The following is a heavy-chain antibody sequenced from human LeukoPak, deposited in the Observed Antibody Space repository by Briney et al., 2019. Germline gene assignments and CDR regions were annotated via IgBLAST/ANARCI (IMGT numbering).Heavy chain of an antibody. CDR1: GFTFSSYA. V-gene: IGHV3-30-3*01. CDR3: ATHGIFGVALEYDAFDI. D-gene: IGHD3-3*01. CDR2: ISYDGSNK. Sequence: GGSLRLSCAASGFTFSSYAMHWVRQAPGKELEWVAVISYDGSNKYYADSVKGRFTTSRDNSKNTLYLQMNSLRAEDTAVYYCATHGIFGVALEYDAFDIWGQGTMVTVSS. J-gene: IGHJ3*02.